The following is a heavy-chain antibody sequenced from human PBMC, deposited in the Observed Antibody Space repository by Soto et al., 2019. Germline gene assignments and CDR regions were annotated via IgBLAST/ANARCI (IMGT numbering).Heavy chain of an antibody. V-gene: IGHV3-23*01. Sequence: AGGSLRLSCAASGFTFSSYAMSWVRQSPGKGLEWASAINAAGSRTWHADSVKGRFTISRDNSENTLYLQLTSLRADDAAVYYCAKGSASGSPYYFDYWGQGIQVTVSS. CDR1: GFTFSSYA. CDR3: AKGSASGSPYYFDY. CDR2: INAAGSRT. J-gene: IGHJ4*02. D-gene: IGHD6-25*01.